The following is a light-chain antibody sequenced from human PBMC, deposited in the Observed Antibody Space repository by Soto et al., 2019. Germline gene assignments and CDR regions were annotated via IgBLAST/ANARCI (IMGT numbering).Light chain of an antibody. CDR2: GNS. V-gene: IGLV1-40*01. J-gene: IGLJ2*01. CDR3: QSYDSSLSGNVV. CDR1: RSNIGAGYD. Sequence: QSVLTQPPSVSGAPGQRVTISCTGSRSNIGAGYDVHWYQQLPGTAPKLLMYGNSNRPSGVPDRFSGSKSGTSASLAITGLQAEDEAEYYCQSYDSSLSGNVVFGGGTQLTVL.